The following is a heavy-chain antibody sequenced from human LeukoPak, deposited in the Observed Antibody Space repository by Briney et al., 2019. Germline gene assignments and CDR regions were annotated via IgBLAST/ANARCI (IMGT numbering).Heavy chain of an antibody. CDR1: GGTFRSYA. CDR2: IIPIFGTA. CDR3: ARDQGYRYGYGDFDY. Sequence: ASVKVSFTASGGTFRSYAISWVRQAPGQGLEWMGGIIPIFGTANYAQKFQGRVTITADESTSTAYMELSSLRSEDTAVYYCARDQGYRYGYGDFDYWGQGTLVTVSS. D-gene: IGHD5-18*01. J-gene: IGHJ4*02. V-gene: IGHV1-69*13.